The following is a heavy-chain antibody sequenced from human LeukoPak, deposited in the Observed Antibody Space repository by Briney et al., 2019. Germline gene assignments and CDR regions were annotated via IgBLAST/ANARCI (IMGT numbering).Heavy chain of an antibody. CDR3: ARDLLLWFGELSGDSDY. Sequence: GGSLRLSCSASGFTFSGYAMHWVRQAPGKGLEYVSVISSNGGSTYYADSVKGRFTISRDNSKNTLHLQMNSLRAEDTAVYYCARDLLLWFGELSGDSDYWGQGTLVTVSS. J-gene: IGHJ4*02. CDR1: GFTFSGYA. D-gene: IGHD3-10*01. CDR2: ISSNGGST. V-gene: IGHV3-64*04.